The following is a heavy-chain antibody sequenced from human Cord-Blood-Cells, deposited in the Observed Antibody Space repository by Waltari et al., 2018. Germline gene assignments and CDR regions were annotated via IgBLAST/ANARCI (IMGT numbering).Heavy chain of an antibody. Sequence: QVQLVESGGGVVTPGRSLRLPCAASGFTFSSSAIPWVRQAPGKGLEWVAVISYDGSNKYYADSVKGRFTISRDNSKNTLYLQMNSLRAEDTAVYYCARVKWKSYWYFDLWGRGTLVTVSS. D-gene: IGHD1-1*01. CDR1: GFTFSSSA. CDR2: ISYDGSNK. J-gene: IGHJ2*01. CDR3: ARVKWKSYWYFDL. V-gene: IGHV3-30-3*01.